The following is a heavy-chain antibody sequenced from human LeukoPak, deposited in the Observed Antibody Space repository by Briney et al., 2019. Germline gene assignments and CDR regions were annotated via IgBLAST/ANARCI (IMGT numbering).Heavy chain of an antibody. Sequence: GGSLRLSCAASGFTFSSYAMHWVRQAPGKGLEWVAVIWYDGSNKYYTDSVKGRFTISRDNSKNTLYLLMSSLRAEDTAVYYCAREYVGNVYFFDYWGQGSLVTVSS. CDR2: IWYDGSNK. V-gene: IGHV3-33*08. J-gene: IGHJ4*02. CDR1: GFTFSSYA. CDR3: AREYVGNVYFFDY. D-gene: IGHD4-23*01.